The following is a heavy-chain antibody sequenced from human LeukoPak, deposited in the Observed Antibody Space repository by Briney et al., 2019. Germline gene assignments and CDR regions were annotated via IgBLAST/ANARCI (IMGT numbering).Heavy chain of an antibody. V-gene: IGHV4-34*01. CDR2: INHSGST. D-gene: IGHD3-10*01. CDR3: ARDPLRGVPDY. CDR1: GGSFSGYY. J-gene: IGHJ4*02. Sequence: SETLSLTCAVYGGSFSGYYWSWLRQPPGKGLEWIGEINHSGSTNYNPSLKSRVTISVDTSKNQFSLKLSSVTAADTAVYYCARDPLRGVPDYWGQGTLVTVSS.